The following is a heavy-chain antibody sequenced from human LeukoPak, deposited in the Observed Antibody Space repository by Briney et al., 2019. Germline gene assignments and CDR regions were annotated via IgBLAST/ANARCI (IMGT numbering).Heavy chain of an antibody. J-gene: IGHJ4*02. V-gene: IGHV1-2*02. CDR3: ARAQHYDYIWGTSRPVTFDY. Sequence: ASVKVSCKSSGYTFSDHYMHWVRQAPGQGLEWMGWIDPSSGATNYAQNFQGRVTMTRDTSINTAYMELSRLRSDDTAVYYCARAQHYDYIWGTSRPVTFDYWGRGTLVTVS. CDR1: GYTFSDHY. CDR2: IDPSSGAT. D-gene: IGHD3-16*02.